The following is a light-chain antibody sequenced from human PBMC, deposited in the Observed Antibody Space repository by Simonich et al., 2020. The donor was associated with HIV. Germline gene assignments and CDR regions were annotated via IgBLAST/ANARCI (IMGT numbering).Light chain of an antibody. CDR2: DAS. CDR1: QGISSW. Sequence: DLQMPQSPSSVSASVGDRVTISCRASQGISSWLAWYQQKPGKAHKLLIYDASSLQSGVPSRFSGSGSGTNFTLTISSLHPEDFATYYCQQANSFPPTFGQGTKLEIK. J-gene: IGKJ2*01. CDR3: QQANSFPPT. V-gene: IGKV1-12*01.